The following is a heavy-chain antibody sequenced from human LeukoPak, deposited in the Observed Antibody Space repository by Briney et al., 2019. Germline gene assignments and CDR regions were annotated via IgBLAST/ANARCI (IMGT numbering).Heavy chain of an antibody. J-gene: IGHJ4*02. CDR1: GGSISSYY. Sequence: PSETLSLTCTVSGGSISSYYWSWIRQPAGKGLEWIGRSYTSVSTNYNPSLKSRATMSVDTSKKQFALKLSSVTAAATAVYYCARVSGSEEWLSSLYFDYWGQGTLVTVSS. CDR2: SYTSVST. V-gene: IGHV4-4*07. CDR3: ARVSGSEEWLSSLYFDY. D-gene: IGHD3-3*01.